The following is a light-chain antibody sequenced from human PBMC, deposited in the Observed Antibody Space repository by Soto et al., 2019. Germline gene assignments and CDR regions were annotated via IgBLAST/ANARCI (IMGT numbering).Light chain of an antibody. J-gene: IGLJ2*01. V-gene: IGLV2-14*01. CDR1: SRDVGGYNY. CDR2: EVR. CDR3: SSYSSTNTFIL. Sequence: QSVRTQPASVSGSPGQTITISCTGTSRDVGGYNYVSWYQQHPGKAPKLMIYEVRDRPSGVSNRFSGSKSGNTASLTISGLQAEDEADYYCSSYSSTNTFILFGGGTQLTVL.